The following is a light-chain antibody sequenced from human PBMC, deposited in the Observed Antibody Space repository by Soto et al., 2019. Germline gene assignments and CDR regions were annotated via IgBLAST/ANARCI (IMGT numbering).Light chain of an antibody. V-gene: IGLV4-69*01. J-gene: IGLJ3*02. CDR3: QTWSTDIRV. CDR1: SGHSSYA. CDR2: LNSDGSH. Sequence: QLVLTQSPSASASLGASVKLTCSLRSGHSSYAIAWHQQQPEKGPRYLMKLNSDGSHSKGDGIPDRFSGSSSGAERYLTISSLQSEDAADYYCQTWSTDIRVFGGGTKLTVL.